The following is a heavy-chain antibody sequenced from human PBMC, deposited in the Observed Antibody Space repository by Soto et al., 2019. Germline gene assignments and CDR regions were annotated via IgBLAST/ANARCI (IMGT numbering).Heavy chain of an antibody. J-gene: IGHJ6*02. D-gene: IGHD2-2*01. CDR3: AKDPIVVVPAAMRLTYYYYCMDV. V-gene: IGHV3-23*01. CDR2: ISGSGGST. CDR1: GFTFSSYA. Sequence: PGGSLRLSCAASGFTFSSYAMSWVRQAPGKGLEWVSAISGSGGSTYYADSVKGRFTISRDNSKNTLYLQMNSLRAEDTAVYYCAKDPIVVVPAAMRLTYYYYCMDVWGQGTTVTVSS.